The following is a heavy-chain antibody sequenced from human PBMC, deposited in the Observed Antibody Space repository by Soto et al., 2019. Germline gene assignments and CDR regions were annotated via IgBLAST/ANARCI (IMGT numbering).Heavy chain of an antibody. D-gene: IGHD3-10*01. CDR1: GGSISSGGYY. J-gene: IGHJ4*02. CDR3: ARSSAGGGSGSYYRILFDY. CDR2: IYYSGST. Sequence: QVQLQESGPGLVKPSQTLSLTCTVSGGSISSGGYYWSWIRQHPGKGLEWIGYIYYSGSTYYNPSLKSRVTISVDTSKNQFSLKLSSVTAADTAVYYCARSSAGGGSGSYYRILFDYWGQGTLVTVSS. V-gene: IGHV4-31*03.